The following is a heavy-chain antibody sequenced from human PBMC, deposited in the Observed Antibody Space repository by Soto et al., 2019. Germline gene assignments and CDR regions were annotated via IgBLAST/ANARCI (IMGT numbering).Heavy chain of an antibody. CDR3: ARGSYAPTYYYYGMDV. D-gene: IGHD2-2*01. J-gene: IGHJ6*02. CDR2: IYYSGST. CDR1: GGSVSSGSYY. V-gene: IGHV4-30-4*08. Sequence: SETLSLTCTVSGGSVSSGSYYWSWIRQPPGKGLEWIGYIYYSGSTYYNPSLKSRVTISVDTSKNQFSLKLSSVTAADTAVYYCARGSYAPTYYYYGMDVWGQGTTVTVSS.